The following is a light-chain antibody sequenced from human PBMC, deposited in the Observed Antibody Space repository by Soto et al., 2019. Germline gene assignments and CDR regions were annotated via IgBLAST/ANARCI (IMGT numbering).Light chain of an antibody. CDR3: ASVTRSGTVV. V-gene: IGLV2-14*03. J-gene: IGLJ2*01. CDR1: SSDVGGYNY. CDR2: DVN. Sequence: QSALTQPASVSGSPGQSITISCAGSSSDVGGYNYVSWYQHHPGKPPILILSDVNKRSSGASDRFAGSKYGNTASLTISGLQAEDDADYYCASVTRSGTVVFGGGTKLTVL.